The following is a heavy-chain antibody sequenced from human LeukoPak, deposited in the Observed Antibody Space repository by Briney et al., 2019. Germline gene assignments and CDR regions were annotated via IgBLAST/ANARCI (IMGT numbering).Heavy chain of an antibody. Sequence: ASVKVSCKASGYTFTSYYMHWVRQAPGQGLEWMGIINPSGGSTSYAQKFRGRVTMTRDTSTSTVYMELSSLRSEDTAVYYCARVGVTIFGVVIKEENSSYYYGMDVWGQGTTVTVSS. J-gene: IGHJ6*02. CDR2: INPSGGST. CDR1: GYTFTSYY. D-gene: IGHD3-3*01. CDR3: ARVGVTIFGVVIKEENSSYYYGMDV. V-gene: IGHV1-46*01.